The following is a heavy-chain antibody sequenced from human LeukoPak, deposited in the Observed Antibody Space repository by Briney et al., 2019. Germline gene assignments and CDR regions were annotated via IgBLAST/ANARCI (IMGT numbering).Heavy chain of an antibody. CDR1: GFTFSSYA. CDR3: AKFPGSYYYYSGYY. Sequence: GGSLRLSCAASGFTFSSYAMSWVRQAPGKGLEWVSAISGSGGSTYNADSVKGRSTISRDNSKNTLYLQMNSLRAEDTAVYYCAKFPGSYYYYSGYYWGQGTLVTVSS. D-gene: IGHD3-10*01. CDR2: ISGSGGST. V-gene: IGHV3-23*01. J-gene: IGHJ4*02.